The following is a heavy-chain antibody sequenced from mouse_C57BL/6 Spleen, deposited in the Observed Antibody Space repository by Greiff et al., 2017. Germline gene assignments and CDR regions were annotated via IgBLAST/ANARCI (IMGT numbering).Heavy chain of an antibody. Sequence: EVQLQQSGPGLVKPSQSLSLTCSVTGYSITSGYYWNWIRQFPGNQLEWMGFISYDGSNNYNPSLKNRISITRDTSKNQFFLKLNSVTTEDTATYYCATLYSTLDYWGQGTTLTVSS. CDR2: ISYDGSN. J-gene: IGHJ2*01. D-gene: IGHD2-5*01. CDR3: ATLYSTLDY. V-gene: IGHV3-6*01. CDR1: GYSITSGYY.